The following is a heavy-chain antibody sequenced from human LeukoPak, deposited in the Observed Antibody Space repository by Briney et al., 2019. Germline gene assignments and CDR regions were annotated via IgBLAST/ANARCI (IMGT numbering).Heavy chain of an antibody. Sequence: SETLSLTCTVSDGSISSSGYYWSWMRQPPGKGLEWIGYISYSGSTNYNPSLKSRATISADMSKNQFFLKLTSVTAADAAVYYCAREIEVRLPVPMRVEAFDIWGQGTMVTVSS. J-gene: IGHJ3*02. D-gene: IGHD2/OR15-2a*01. CDR1: DGSISSSGYY. CDR3: AREIEVRLPVPMRVEAFDI. V-gene: IGHV4-61*08. CDR2: ISYSGST.